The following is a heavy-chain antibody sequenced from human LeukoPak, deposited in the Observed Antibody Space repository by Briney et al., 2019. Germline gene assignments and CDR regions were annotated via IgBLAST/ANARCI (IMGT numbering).Heavy chain of an antibody. J-gene: IGHJ5*02. V-gene: IGHV4-59*01. CDR3: ARGINWFDP. Sequence: SETLSLTCTVSGGSISSYHWSWIRQPPGKGLECIGYIYYSGSTHYNPSLKSRVTISVDTSKNQFSLKLSSVTAADTAVYYCARGINWFDPWGQGTLVTVSS. CDR1: GGSISSYH. CDR2: IYYSGST.